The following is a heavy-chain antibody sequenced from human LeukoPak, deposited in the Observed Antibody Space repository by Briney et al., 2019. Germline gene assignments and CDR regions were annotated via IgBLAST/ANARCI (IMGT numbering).Heavy chain of an antibody. J-gene: IGHJ6*03. V-gene: IGHV4-61*02. Sequence: SETLSLTCTVSGGSISSGSYYWSWIRQPAGKGLEWIGRIYTSGSTNYNPSLKSRVTISVDTSKNQFSLKLSSVTAADTAVYYCARDRHYYYGSGFYYYYMDVWGKGTTVTVSS. D-gene: IGHD3-10*01. CDR3: ARDRHYYYGSGFYYYYMDV. CDR2: IYTSGST. CDR1: GGSISSGSYY.